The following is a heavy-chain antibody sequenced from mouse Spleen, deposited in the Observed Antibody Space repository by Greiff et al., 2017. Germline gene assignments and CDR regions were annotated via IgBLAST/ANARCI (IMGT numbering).Heavy chain of an antibody. CDR2: INPGSGGT. D-gene: IGHD1-1*01. J-gene: IGHJ4*01. CDR3: AIRGYGSSWAMDY. Sequence: VQLQQSGAELVRPGTSVKVSCKASGYAFTNYLIEWVKQRPGQGLEWIGVINPGSGGTNYNEKFKGKATLTADKSSSTAYMQLSSLTSEDSAVYFCAIRGYGSSWAMDYWGQGTSVTVSS. CDR1: GYAFTNYL. V-gene: IGHV1-54*01.